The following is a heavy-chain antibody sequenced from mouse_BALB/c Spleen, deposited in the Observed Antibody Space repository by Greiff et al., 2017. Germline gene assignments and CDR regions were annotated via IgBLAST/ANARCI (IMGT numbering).Heavy chain of an antibody. CDR3: NAYYVPFFAY. D-gene: IGHD1-1*01. CDR1: GFNIKDYY. Sequence: SGAELVRSGASVKLSCTASGFNIKDYYMHWVKQRPEQGLEWIGWIDPENGDTEYAPKFQGKATMTADTSSNTAYLQLSSLTSEDTAVYYCNAYYVPFFAYWGQGTLVTVSA. CDR2: IDPENGDT. V-gene: IGHV14-4*02. J-gene: IGHJ3*01.